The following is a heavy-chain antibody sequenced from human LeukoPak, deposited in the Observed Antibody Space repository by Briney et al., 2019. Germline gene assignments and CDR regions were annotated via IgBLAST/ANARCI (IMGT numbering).Heavy chain of an antibody. CDR2: ISYDGSNK. D-gene: IGHD3-10*01. J-gene: IGHJ6*02. Sequence: GRSLRLSCAASGFTFSSYAMHWVRQAPGKGLEWVAVISYDGSNKYYADFVKGRFTISRDNSKNTLYLQMNSLRAEDTAVYYCAREGYYGSGSKYGMDVWGQGTTVTVSS. CDR3: AREGYYGSGSKYGMDV. CDR1: GFTFSSYA. V-gene: IGHV3-30-3*01.